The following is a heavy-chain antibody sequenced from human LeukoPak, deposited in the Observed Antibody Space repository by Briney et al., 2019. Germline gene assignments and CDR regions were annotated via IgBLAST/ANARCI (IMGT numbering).Heavy chain of an antibody. V-gene: IGHV3-21*06. CDR2: ISSTRSYM. CDR1: GFAFGAYT. CDR3: ARDRYYYDDRGSDY. J-gene: IGHJ4*02. D-gene: IGHD3-22*01. Sequence: PGGSLRLSCAASGFAFGAYTMNWVRQAPGKGLEWVSSISSTRSYMYYSDSVKGRFTISRDNAKNSLYLQMNSLRAEDTAVYYCARDRYYYDDRGSDYWGQGTLVTVSS.